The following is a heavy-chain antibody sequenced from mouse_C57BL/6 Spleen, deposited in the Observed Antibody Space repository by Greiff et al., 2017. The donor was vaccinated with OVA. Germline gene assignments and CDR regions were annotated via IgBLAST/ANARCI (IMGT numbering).Heavy chain of an antibody. Sequence: QVQLQQSGAELVKPGASVKISCKASGYAFSSYWMNWVKQRPGKGLEWIGQIYPGDGDTNYNGKFKGKATLTADKSSSTAYMQLSSLTSEDSAVYFCARWSMVTGSDYWGQGTTLTVSS. CDR2: IYPGDGDT. CDR1: GYAFSSYW. D-gene: IGHD2-2*01. V-gene: IGHV1-80*01. CDR3: ARWSMVTGSDY. J-gene: IGHJ2*01.